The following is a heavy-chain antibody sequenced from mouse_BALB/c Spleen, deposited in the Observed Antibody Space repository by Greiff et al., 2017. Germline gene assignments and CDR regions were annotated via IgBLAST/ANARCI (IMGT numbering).Heavy chain of an antibody. CDR3: ARGHGDYWYFDV. J-gene: IGHJ1*01. V-gene: IGHV1-87*01. CDR1: GYTFTSYW. CDR2: IYPGDGDT. D-gene: IGHD1-2*01. Sequence: QVQLKQSGAELARPGASVKLSCKASGYTFTSYWMQWVKQRPGQGLEWIGAIYPGDGDTRYTQKFKGKATLTADKSSSTAYMQLSSLASEDSAVYYCARGHGDYWYFDVWGAGTTVTVSS.